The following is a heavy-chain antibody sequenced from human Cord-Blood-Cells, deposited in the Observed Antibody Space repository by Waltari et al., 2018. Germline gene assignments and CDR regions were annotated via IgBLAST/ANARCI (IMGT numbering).Heavy chain of an antibody. CDR3: ARGMQLVRWVGYGMDV. D-gene: IGHD6-6*01. CDR1: GGTFSSYA. V-gene: IGHV1-69*01. CDR2: IIPIFGTA. J-gene: IGHJ6*02. Sequence: QVQLVQSGAEVKKPGSSVKVSCKASGGTFSSYAISWVRQAPGQGLEWMGGIIPIFGTANYAQKFQGRVTITADESTNTAYMGLSSLRSEDTAVYYCARGMQLVRWVGYGMDVWGQGTTVTVSS.